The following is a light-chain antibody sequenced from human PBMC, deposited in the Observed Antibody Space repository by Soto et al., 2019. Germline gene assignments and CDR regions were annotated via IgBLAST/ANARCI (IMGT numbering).Light chain of an antibody. J-gene: IGKJ1*01. CDR2: TSS. CDR3: MQRMEFPWT. V-gene: IGKV2-40*01. Sequence: EIVMTQTPLSLPVTPGDPASISCRSSQSLLNSDDGNTYLDWYLQKAGQSPQVLIYTSSHRASGVPDRFSGSGSGTDFTLKISRVEAEDVGVYYCMQRMEFPWTFGQGTKVDIK. CDR1: QSLLNSDDGNTY.